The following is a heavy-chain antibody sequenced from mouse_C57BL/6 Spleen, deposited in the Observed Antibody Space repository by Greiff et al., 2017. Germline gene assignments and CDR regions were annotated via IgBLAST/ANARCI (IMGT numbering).Heavy chain of an antibody. V-gene: IGHV5-16*01. D-gene: IGHD2-4*01. CDR2: INYDGSST. CDR1: GFTFSDYY. Sequence: VESEGGLVQPGSSMKLSCTASGFTFSDYYMAWVRQVPEKGLEWVANINYDGSSTYYLDSLKSRFIISRDNAKNILYVQMSSLKSEDTATYYCAREGMIRSYFDYWGQGTTLTVSS. CDR3: AREGMIRSYFDY. J-gene: IGHJ2*01.